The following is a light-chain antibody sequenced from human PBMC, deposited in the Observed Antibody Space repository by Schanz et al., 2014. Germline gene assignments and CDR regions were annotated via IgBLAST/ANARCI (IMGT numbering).Light chain of an antibody. Sequence: DIQMTQSPSTLSASVGDRVTITCRASQSISSWLAWHQQKPGKAPKLLMYKASTLESGVPSRFSGSGSGTEFTLTISSLQPDDFATYYCQEYLTSLGTFGQGTKVEIK. CDR1: QSISSW. V-gene: IGKV1-5*03. J-gene: IGKJ1*01. CDR3: QEYLTSLGT. CDR2: KAS.